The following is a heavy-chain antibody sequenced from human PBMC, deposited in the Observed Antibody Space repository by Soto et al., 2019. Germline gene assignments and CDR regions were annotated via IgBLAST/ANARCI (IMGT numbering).Heavy chain of an antibody. J-gene: IGHJ4*02. V-gene: IGHV3-48*03. CDR3: ARDRRGWTYASSHPSDF. CDR2: ISSSGGTI. Sequence: GGSLRLSCAASGFTFSSYEMNWVRQAPGKGLEWVSYISSSGGTIHNADSVKGRFTISRDNDKNSLYLQMNSLRAEDTAVYYCARDRRGWTYASSHPSDFWGQGTLVTVSS. D-gene: IGHD3-16*01. CDR1: GFTFSSYE.